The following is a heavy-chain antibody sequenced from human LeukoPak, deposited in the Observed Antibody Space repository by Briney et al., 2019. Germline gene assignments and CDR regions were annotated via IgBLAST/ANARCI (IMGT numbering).Heavy chain of an antibody. CDR1: GFTFSSYG. J-gene: IGHJ6*02. V-gene: IGHV3-30*18. D-gene: IGHD4-17*01. CDR2: ISYDGSNK. Sequence: GGSLRLSCAASGFTFSSYGMHWVRQAPGKGLEWVAVISYDGSNKYCADSVKGRFTISRDNSKNTLYLQMNSLRAEDTAVYYCAKLAVTTCMDVWGQGTTVTVSS. CDR3: AKLAVTTCMDV.